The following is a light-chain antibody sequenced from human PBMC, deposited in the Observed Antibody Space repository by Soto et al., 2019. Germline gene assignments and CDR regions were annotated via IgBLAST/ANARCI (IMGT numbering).Light chain of an antibody. CDR1: QSVSGY. V-gene: IGKV3-11*01. CDR3: QQRSQWPRT. J-gene: IGKJ1*01. Sequence: EIVLTQSPASLSLSPGERATLSCRASQSVSGYLTWYQQKPGQAPRLLIYDASNRATGIPARFSGSGSGTDFTLTISSLEPEDFAVYYCQQRSQWPRTVGQGTKVEIK. CDR2: DAS.